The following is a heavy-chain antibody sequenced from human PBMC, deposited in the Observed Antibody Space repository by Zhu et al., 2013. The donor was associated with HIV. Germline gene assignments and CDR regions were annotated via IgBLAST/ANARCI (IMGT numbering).Heavy chain of an antibody. D-gene: IGHD4-4*01. CDR2: MNPNSGNT. CDR1: GYTFTSYD. J-gene: IGHJ4*02. CDR3: ARGLSNPRRKSGYYFDY. Sequence: QVQLVQSGAEVKKPGASVKVSCKASGYTFTSYDINWVRQATGQGLEWMGWMNPNSGNTGYAQKFQGRVTITRNTSISTAYMELSSLRSEDTAVYYCARGLSNPRRKSGYYFDYWGQGTLVTVSS. V-gene: IGHV1-8*03.